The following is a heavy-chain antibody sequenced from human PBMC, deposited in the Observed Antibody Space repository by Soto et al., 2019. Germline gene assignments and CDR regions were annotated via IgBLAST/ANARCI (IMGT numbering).Heavy chain of an antibody. D-gene: IGHD4-17*01. CDR1: GYTFTSYD. Sequence: GASVKVSCKASGYTFTSYDIDWVRQATGQGPEWMGWINAGNGNTKYAQKLQGRVTMTTDTSTSTAYMELRSLRSDDTAVYYCARDLLDYGDYRYYYYYMDVWGKGTTVTVSS. CDR2: INAGNGNT. V-gene: IGHV1-18*01. CDR3: ARDLLDYGDYRYYYYYMDV. J-gene: IGHJ6*03.